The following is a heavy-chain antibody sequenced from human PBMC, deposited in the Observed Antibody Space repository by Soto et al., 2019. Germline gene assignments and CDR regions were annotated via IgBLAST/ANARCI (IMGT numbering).Heavy chain of an antibody. J-gene: IGHJ4*02. CDR2: TYITGDT. Sequence: SETLSLTCSVPGDSISSYYWSWIRQSAGKGLEWIGRTYITGDTNYNPSLKSRVTMSLDTSKNQLSLKLSSVTAADTAVYYCAREYTETVDGPTPFYFDYWGQGTPVTVSS. CDR1: GDSISSYY. CDR3: AREYTETVDGPTPFYFDY. V-gene: IGHV4-4*07. D-gene: IGHD6-19*01.